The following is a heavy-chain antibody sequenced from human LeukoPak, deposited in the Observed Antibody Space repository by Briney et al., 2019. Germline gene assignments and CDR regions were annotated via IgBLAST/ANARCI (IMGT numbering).Heavy chain of an antibody. CDR1: GFTFSNYV. V-gene: IGHV3-48*02. CDR3: ARDNDWAFHY. D-gene: IGHD3-9*01. J-gene: IGHJ4*02. CDR2: INHNGEMI. Sequence: GGSLRLSCAASGFTFSNYVMSWVRQAPGKGLEWVSYINHNGEMIFYPDFVKGRFTISRDNAKNSLYLQMNSLRDEDTAVYYCARDNDWAFHYWGQGTLVTVSS.